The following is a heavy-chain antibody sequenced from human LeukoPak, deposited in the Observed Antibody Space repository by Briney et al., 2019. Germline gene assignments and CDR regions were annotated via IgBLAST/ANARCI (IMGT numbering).Heavy chain of an antibody. Sequence: PGGSLRLSCAASGFTFNDFSMNWVRQAPGKGLEWVSNIISRGDTTHYADSVKGRFSISRDNAKNSVFLQLNSLRAEDTAVYYCARGRGYCSGASCDIDYWSQGTVVTVSS. J-gene: IGHJ4*02. V-gene: IGHV3-48*04. CDR2: IISRGDTT. CDR3: ARGRGYCSGASCDIDY. CDR1: GFTFNDFS. D-gene: IGHD2-15*01.